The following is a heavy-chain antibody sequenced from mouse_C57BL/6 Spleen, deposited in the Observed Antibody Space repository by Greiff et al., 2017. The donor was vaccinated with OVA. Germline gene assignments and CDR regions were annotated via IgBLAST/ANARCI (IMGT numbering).Heavy chain of an antibody. J-gene: IGHJ2*01. Sequence: VQLQQSGAELAKPGASVKLSCKASGYTFTSYWMHWVKQRPGQGLDWIGYINPSSGYTKYNQKFKDKATLTADKSSSTAYVQLSSLTSEDSAVYYCARDDSNYVSYFDYWGQGTTLTVSS. CDR3: ARDDSNYVSYFDY. V-gene: IGHV1-7*01. CDR1: GYTFTSYW. D-gene: IGHD2-5*01. CDR2: INPSSGYT.